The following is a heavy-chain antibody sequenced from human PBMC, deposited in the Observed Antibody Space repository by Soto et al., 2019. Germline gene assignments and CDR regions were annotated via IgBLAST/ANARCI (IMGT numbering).Heavy chain of an antibody. J-gene: IGHJ4*02. V-gene: IGHV3-23*01. CDR1: GFTFSSHA. D-gene: IGHD3-10*01. CDR2: VDGSGADT. Sequence: GGSLRLSCAASGFTFSSHAMGWLRQAPGTEPEWVAFVDGSGADTSYADSVEGRFTISRDNSKNTLYLQMNSLRAEDTAVYYCMNLYSYGSGSYYKWGQGTLVTVSS. CDR3: MNLYSYGSGSYYK.